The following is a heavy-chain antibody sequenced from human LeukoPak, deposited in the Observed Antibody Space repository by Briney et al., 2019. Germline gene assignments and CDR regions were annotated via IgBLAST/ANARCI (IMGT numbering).Heavy chain of an antibody. CDR1: GGSFSGYH. Sequence: SETLSLTCAVYGGSFSGYHWNWIRQSPGKGLEWIGKINHSGSTNYNPSLKSRVTISIDTSKNQFSLKLTSVTAADTAVYYCASSTIFGVAANWFDPWGQGKLVTVSS. J-gene: IGHJ5*02. CDR2: INHSGST. V-gene: IGHV4-34*01. CDR3: ASSTIFGVAANWFDP. D-gene: IGHD3-3*01.